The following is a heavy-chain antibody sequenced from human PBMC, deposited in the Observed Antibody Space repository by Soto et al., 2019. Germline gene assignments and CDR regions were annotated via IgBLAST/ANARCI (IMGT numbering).Heavy chain of an antibody. CDR3: AKDQGYSGYDYYYYYGMDV. CDR1: GFTFSSYA. D-gene: IGHD5-12*01. V-gene: IGHV3-23*01. Sequence: EVQLLESGGGLVQPGGSLRLSCAASGFTFSSYAMSWVRQAPGKGLEWVSAISGSGGSTYYADSVKGRFTISRDNSKNTLYLQMNSLRAEDTAVYYCAKDQGYSGYDYYYYYGMDVWGQGTTVTVSS. CDR2: ISGSGGST. J-gene: IGHJ6*02.